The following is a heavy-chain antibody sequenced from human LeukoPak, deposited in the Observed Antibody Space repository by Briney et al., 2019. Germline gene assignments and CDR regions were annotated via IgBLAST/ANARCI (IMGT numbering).Heavy chain of an antibody. J-gene: IGHJ4*02. CDR2: ISSNGGST. CDR3: VNSPYLYGSGAYIDY. Sequence: PGGSLRLSCSASGFTFSSHAMHWVRQAPGKGLEYVSAISSNGGSTYYADSVKGRFTISRDNSKNTLYLQMSSLRAEDTAVYYCVNSPYLYGSGAYIDYWGQGTLVTVSS. D-gene: IGHD3-10*01. V-gene: IGHV3-64D*06. CDR1: GFTFSSHA.